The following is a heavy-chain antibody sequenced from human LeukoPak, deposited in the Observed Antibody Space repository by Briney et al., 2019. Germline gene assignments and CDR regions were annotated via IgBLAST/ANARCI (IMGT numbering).Heavy chain of an antibody. Sequence: GGSLRLSCAASGFTFSSYSMNWVRQAPGKGLEWVSSISSSSSYIYYADSVKGRFTISRDNAKNSLYLQMNSLRAEDTAVYYCARGGSRYCSGGSCYSWGQGTLVTVSS. D-gene: IGHD2-15*01. V-gene: IGHV3-21*01. CDR3: ARGGSRYCSGGSCYS. CDR1: GFTFSSYS. CDR2: ISSSSSYI. J-gene: IGHJ4*02.